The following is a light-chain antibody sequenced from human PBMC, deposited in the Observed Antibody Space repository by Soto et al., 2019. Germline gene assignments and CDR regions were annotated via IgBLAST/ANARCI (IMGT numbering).Light chain of an antibody. V-gene: IGKV3-11*01. Sequence: EIVLTQSPGTVSLSPLEIATLSCTASQSVRGSYLAWYQHKPGQAPRLLIYGASSGATGIPARFSGSGSGTDFTLTISSLEPEDFAVYYCQHRNNRPFSFGPGTKVDIK. CDR2: GAS. CDR3: QHRNNRPFS. J-gene: IGKJ3*01. CDR1: QSVRGSY.